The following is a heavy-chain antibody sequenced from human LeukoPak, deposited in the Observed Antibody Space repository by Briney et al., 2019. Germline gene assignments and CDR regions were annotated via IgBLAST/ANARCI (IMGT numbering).Heavy chain of an antibody. J-gene: IGHJ4*02. D-gene: IGHD3-9*01. V-gene: IGHV4-39*01. CDR1: GGSISSSSYY. CDR2: IYYSGST. CDR3: AKKSYDILTGFDY. Sequence: SETLSLTCTVSGGSISSSSYYWGWIRQPPGKGLEWIGSIYYSGSTYYNPSLKSRVTISVDTSKNQFSLKLSSVTAADTAVDYCAKKSYDILTGFDYWGQGTLVTVSS.